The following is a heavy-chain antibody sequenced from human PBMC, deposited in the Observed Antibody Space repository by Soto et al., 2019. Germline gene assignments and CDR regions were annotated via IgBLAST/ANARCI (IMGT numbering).Heavy chain of an antibody. CDR3: ARGGRQQLIPTPITNTIVY. CDR2: INHSGST. Sequence: WETLSITWAVCGGSFSGYYWSWIRQPPGKGLEWIGEINHSGSTNYNPSLKSRVTISVDMSKNQFSLKLSSVTAADTAVYYCARGGRQQLIPTPITNTIVYWGKGILVSVSS. CDR1: GGSFSGYY. J-gene: IGHJ4*02. V-gene: IGHV4-34*01. D-gene: IGHD3-10*01.